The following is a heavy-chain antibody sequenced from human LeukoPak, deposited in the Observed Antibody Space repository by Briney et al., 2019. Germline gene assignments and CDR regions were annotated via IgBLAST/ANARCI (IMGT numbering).Heavy chain of an antibody. D-gene: IGHD3-22*01. J-gene: IGHJ3*02. CDR2: ISGSGGST. V-gene: IGHV3-23*01. CDR1: GFTFSSYA. Sequence: AGGSLRLSCAASGFTFSSYAMSWVRQAPGKGLEWVSAISGSGGSTYYADSVKGRITISRHNSKNTLYLQMNSLRAEDTAVYYCARGGAPYYYDSSGYYSNAFDIWGQGTMVTVSS. CDR3: ARGGAPYYYDSSGYYSNAFDI.